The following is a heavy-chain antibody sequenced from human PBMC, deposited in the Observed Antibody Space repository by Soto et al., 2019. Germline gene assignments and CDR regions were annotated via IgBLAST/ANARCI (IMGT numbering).Heavy chain of an antibody. D-gene: IGHD2-2*01. V-gene: IGHV4-59*01. CDR2: IYYSGST. Sequence: PSETLSLTCTVSGGSISSYYWSWIRQPPGKGLEWIGYIYYSGSTNYNPSLKSRVTISVDTSKNQFSLKLSSVTAADTAVYYCARRYCSSTSCYGRYNWFDPWGQGTLVTVSS. CDR3: ARRYCSSTSCYGRYNWFDP. J-gene: IGHJ5*02. CDR1: GGSISSYY.